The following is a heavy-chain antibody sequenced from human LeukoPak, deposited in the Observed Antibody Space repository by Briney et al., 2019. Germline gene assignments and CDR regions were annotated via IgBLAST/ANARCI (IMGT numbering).Heavy chain of an antibody. V-gene: IGHV3-21*01. J-gene: IGHJ3*02. CDR1: GFTFSSYA. Sequence: GGSLRLSCAASGFTFSSYAMSWVRQAPGKGLEWVSSISSSSSYIYYADSVKGRFTISRDNAKNSLYLQMNSLRAEDTAVYYCAREPDYVGAFDIWGQGTMVTVSS. CDR2: ISSSSSYI. D-gene: IGHD4/OR15-4a*01. CDR3: AREPDYVGAFDI.